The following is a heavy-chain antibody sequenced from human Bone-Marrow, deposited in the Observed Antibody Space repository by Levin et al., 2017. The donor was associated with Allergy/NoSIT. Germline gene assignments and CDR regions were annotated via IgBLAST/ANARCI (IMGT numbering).Heavy chain of an antibody. CDR3: VRDGGHCGGGYCYTPGQFDY. CDR2: MSYDGTMI. CDR1: GFTFSRYA. Sequence: GGSLRLSCSASGFTFSRYAMNWVRQAPGKGLEWVAVMSYDGTMIYYTDSVKGRFTISRDNSKNTLFLQMNSLRVEDTALYFCVRDGGHCGGGYCYTPGQFDYWGQGTLVTVSS. V-gene: IGHV3-30-3*01. J-gene: IGHJ4*02. D-gene: IGHD2-15*01.